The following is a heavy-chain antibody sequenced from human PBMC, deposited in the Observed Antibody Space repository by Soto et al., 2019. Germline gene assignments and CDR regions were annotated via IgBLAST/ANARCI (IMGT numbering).Heavy chain of an antibody. V-gene: IGHV5-51*01. CDR3: ARRQGSGYLGP. Sequence: PAESLKICCNGSVYTFADYWIGGGRQMPGKGLEWMGIIWPGDSDARYSPSFQGEVTMSVDKSISTAYLQWSSLKASDTAIYYCARRQGSGYLGPWGQGTMVTVSS. J-gene: IGHJ5*02. CDR2: IWPGDSDA. CDR1: VYTFADYW. D-gene: IGHD5-12*01.